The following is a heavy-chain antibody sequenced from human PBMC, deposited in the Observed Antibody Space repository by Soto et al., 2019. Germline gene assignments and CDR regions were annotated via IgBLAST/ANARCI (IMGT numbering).Heavy chain of an antibody. J-gene: IGHJ4*02. CDR1: GGTFSSYA. Sequence: QVQLVQSGAEVKKPGSSVKVSCKASGGTFSSYAISWVRQAPGQGLEWMGGIIPIFGTANYAQKLQGRVTITADESTSTAYMELSSLRSEDTAVYYCARDEPSYYDSSGYYMRYWGQGTLVTVSS. CDR3: ARDEPSYYDSSGYYMRY. V-gene: IGHV1-69*01. CDR2: IIPIFGTA. D-gene: IGHD3-22*01.